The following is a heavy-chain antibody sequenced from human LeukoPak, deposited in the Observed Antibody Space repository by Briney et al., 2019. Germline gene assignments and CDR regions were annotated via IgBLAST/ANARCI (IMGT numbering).Heavy chain of an antibody. Sequence: GGSLRLSGAASGFIFNGHSINWVRQAPGKGLEWVSYISGSGSSIDYADSVGGRFTIYRDSAKNSVYLQMNNLRAEDTAVYYCAKGTGASAWLADYWGQGTLVTVSS. CDR3: AKGTGASAWLADY. V-gene: IGHV3-48*01. D-gene: IGHD6-19*01. CDR1: GFIFNGHS. J-gene: IGHJ4*02. CDR2: ISGSGSSI.